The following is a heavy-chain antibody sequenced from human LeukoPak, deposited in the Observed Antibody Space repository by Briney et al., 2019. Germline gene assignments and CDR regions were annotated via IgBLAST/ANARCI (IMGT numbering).Heavy chain of an antibody. J-gene: IGHJ4*02. CDR1: GGSISSSSYY. D-gene: IGHD2-2*01. CDR3: ARQLGYCSGTSCYADKVDY. CDR2: IYYSGST. V-gene: IGHV4-39*01. Sequence: SETLSLTCTVSGGSISSSSYYWGWIRQPPGKGLEWIGSIYYSGSTYYDPSLKSRVTISVDTSKNQFSLKLGSVTAADTAVYYCARQLGYCSGTSCYADKVDYWGQGTLVTVSS.